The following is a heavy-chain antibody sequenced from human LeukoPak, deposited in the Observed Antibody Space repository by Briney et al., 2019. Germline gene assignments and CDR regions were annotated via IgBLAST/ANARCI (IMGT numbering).Heavy chain of an antibody. CDR2: IKSKTDGGTT. Sequence: GGSLRLSCAASGFTFSNAWMSWVRQAPGKGLEWVGRIKSKTDGGTTDYAAPVKDRFTISRDDSKNTMYVQMNSLKTEDTAVYYCTTAVYLTGYEYWGQGTLVTVSS. J-gene: IGHJ4*02. CDR3: TTAVYLTGYEY. V-gene: IGHV3-15*01. D-gene: IGHD3-9*01. CDR1: GFTFSNAW.